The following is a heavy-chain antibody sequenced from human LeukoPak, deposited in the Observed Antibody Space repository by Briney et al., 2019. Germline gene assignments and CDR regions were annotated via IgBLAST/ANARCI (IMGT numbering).Heavy chain of an antibody. CDR2: INSDGSST. D-gene: IGHD5-18*01. CDR3: ARHLSGVTGYTYGRGIGY. Sequence: GGSLRLSCAASGFTLSNYWMHWVRQAPGKGLLWVSRINSDGSSTNYADSVKGRFTISRDNAKNTLFLQMNSLRAEDTAVYYCARHLSGVTGYTYGRGIGYWGQGTLVTVSS. V-gene: IGHV3-74*01. CDR1: GFTLSNYW. J-gene: IGHJ4*02.